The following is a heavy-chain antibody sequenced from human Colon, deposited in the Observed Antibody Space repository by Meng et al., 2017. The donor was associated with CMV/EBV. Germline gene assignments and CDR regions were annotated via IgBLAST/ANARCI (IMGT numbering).Heavy chain of an antibody. J-gene: IGHJ4*02. Sequence: KASGYTFTHYYIHWVRQAPGQGLEWMGMISSSGGTATYRQRFQGRVTMTRDTSTSTVYMEVNSLRSEDAAVYYCAREVWFGEFPSLDYWGQGTLVTVSS. CDR1: GYTFTHYY. CDR3: AREVWFGEFPSLDY. V-gene: IGHV1-46*01. CDR2: ISSSGGTA. D-gene: IGHD3-10*01.